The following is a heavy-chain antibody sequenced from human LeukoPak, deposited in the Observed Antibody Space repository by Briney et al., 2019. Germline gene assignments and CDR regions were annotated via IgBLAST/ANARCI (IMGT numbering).Heavy chain of an antibody. D-gene: IGHD6-6*01. CDR2: ISSDGSST. CDR1: GFTFRNHW. CDR3: ARDQRVTGRPDIDY. J-gene: IGHJ4*02. V-gene: IGHV3-74*03. Sequence: GGSLRLSCAASGFTFRNHWMHWVRHTPGKGLVWVSRISSDGSSTTYADSVKGRFTISRDNAKNTLYLQMNNLRAEDTAMYYCARDQRVTGRPDIDYWGQGTLDIVSS.